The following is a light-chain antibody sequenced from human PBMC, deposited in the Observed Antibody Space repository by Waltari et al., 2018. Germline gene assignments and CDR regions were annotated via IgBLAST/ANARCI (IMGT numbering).Light chain of an antibody. CDR1: ALSTKY. J-gene: IGLJ3*02. CDR3: YSTDFSGHDRV. V-gene: IGLV3-10*01. Sequence: SYELTQPPSVSVSPEQTARITCSGDALSTKYAYWYQQKSGQAPGLVIYEDIKRPTGIPERFSGSSSGTTATLTISGAHVDDEADYYCYSTDFSGHDRVFGGGTKLTIL. CDR2: EDI.